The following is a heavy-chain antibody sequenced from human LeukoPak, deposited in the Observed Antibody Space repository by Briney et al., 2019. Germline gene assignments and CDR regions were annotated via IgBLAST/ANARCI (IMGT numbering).Heavy chain of an antibody. Sequence: GGSLRLSCAASGFTFSSYGMHWVRQAPGKGLEWVAVIWYDGSNKYYADSVKGRFTISRDNSKNTLYLQMNSLRAEDTAVYYCARDHDSNSWYYAWFDPWGQGTLVTVSS. V-gene: IGHV3-33*01. J-gene: IGHJ5*02. CDR3: ARDHDSNSWYYAWFDP. D-gene: IGHD6-13*01. CDR2: IWYDGSNK. CDR1: GFTFSSYG.